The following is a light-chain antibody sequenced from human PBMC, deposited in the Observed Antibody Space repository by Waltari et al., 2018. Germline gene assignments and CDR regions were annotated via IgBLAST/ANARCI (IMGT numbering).Light chain of an antibody. CDR3: QQSYSTPIT. CDR1: QSISIY. J-gene: IGKJ5*01. V-gene: IGKV1-39*01. CDR2: AAS. Sequence: DIQMTQSPSSLSASVGDRVTITCRASQSISIYLNWYQQKPGKAPKLLIYAASSLRSGVPSRFSGSVSGTDFTLTIRSLQPEDFATHYCQQSYSTPITFGQGTRLEIK.